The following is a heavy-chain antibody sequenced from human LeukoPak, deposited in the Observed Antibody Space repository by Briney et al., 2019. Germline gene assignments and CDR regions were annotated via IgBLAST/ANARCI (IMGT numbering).Heavy chain of an antibody. CDR1: GFTFSSYW. J-gene: IGHJ3*02. CDR3: STGSVHAFDI. V-gene: IGHV3-74*01. D-gene: IGHD1-14*01. Sequence: RAGGSLRLSCAAPGFTFSSYWMHSVRQVPGKVLVWVSRINSDGSSTSYADSVKGRFTISRDNAKNTLYVQMNSLRAEDTAVYYCSTGSVHAFDIWGRGTMVTVSS. CDR2: INSDGSST.